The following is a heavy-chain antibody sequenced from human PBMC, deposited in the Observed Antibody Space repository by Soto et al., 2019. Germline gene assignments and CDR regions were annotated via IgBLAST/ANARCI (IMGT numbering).Heavy chain of an antibody. CDR3: ARSLMQGDF. D-gene: IGHD2-21*01. Sequence: QVQLVQSGAEVKKPGASVKVSCKASVYIFIHYYIHWVRQAPGQGLEWMAIISPNGGCTNYAQKFQGRVTVTSHTSTSTVSMELHTLRSADAAVYFSARSLMQGDFWGQGNRVKVSS. J-gene: IGHJ4*02. V-gene: IGHV1-46*01. CDR2: ISPNGGCT. CDR1: VYIFIHYY.